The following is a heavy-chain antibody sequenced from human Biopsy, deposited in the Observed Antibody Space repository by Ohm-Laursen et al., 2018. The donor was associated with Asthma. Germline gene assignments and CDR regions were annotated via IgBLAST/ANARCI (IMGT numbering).Heavy chain of an antibody. Sequence: TQTLTLTSTFSGFSLTTTGVGMAWIRQPPGKALEWLARIYWDDDKRYSSSLKSRLTITKDTSKNQVVLTMTNMDPVDTATYYCAHRLCIGGACYDAFDIWGQGTMVTVSS. V-gene: IGHV2-5*02. CDR2: IYWDDDK. J-gene: IGHJ3*02. CDR3: AHRLCIGGACYDAFDI. CDR1: GFSLTTTGVG. D-gene: IGHD2-8*02.